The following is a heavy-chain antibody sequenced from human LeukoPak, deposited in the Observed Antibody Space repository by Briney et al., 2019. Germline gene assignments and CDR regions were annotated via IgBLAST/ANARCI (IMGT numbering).Heavy chain of an antibody. D-gene: IGHD1-1*01. CDR1: GYTFTGYY. CDR3: AREFHPEVERGLRKFDY. Sequence: ASVKVSCKASGYTFTGYYMHWVRQARGQGLEWMGWINPNSGGTNYAQKFQGRVTMTRDTSISTAYMELSRLRSDDTAVYYCAREFHPEVERGLRKFDYWGQGTLVTVSS. CDR2: INPNSGGT. J-gene: IGHJ4*02. V-gene: IGHV1-2*02.